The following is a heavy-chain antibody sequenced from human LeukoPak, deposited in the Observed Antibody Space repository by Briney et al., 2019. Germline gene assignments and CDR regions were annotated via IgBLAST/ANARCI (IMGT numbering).Heavy chain of an antibody. D-gene: IGHD1-26*01. CDR1: GGSISSGSYY. CDR2: IYTSGST. Sequence: SQTLSLTCTVSGGSISSGSYYWSWIRQPAGKGLEWIGRIYTSGSTNYNPSLKSRVTISVDTSKNQFSLKLSSVTAADTAVYYCARHSIVGSTTYYFDYWGQGTLVTVSS. CDR3: ARHSIVGSTTYYFDY. J-gene: IGHJ4*02. V-gene: IGHV4-61*02.